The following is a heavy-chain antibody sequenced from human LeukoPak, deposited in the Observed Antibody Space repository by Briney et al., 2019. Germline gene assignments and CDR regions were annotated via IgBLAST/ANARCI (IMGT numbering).Heavy chain of an antibody. J-gene: IGHJ6*03. V-gene: IGHV1-8*01. D-gene: IGHD3-10*01. Sequence: GASAKVSCKASGYTFTSYDINWVRQATGQGLEWMGWMNPNSGNTGYAQKFQGRVTMTRNTSISTAYMELSSLRSEDTAVYYCARAIGPYGSGSWAPYYYYYMDVWGKGTTVTISS. CDR1: GYTFTSYD. CDR2: MNPNSGNT. CDR3: ARAIGPYGSGSWAPYYYYYMDV.